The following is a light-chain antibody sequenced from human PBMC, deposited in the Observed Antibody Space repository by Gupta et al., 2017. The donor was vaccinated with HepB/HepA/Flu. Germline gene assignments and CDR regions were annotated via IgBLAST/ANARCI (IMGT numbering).Light chain of an antibody. CDR3: ENWDSKV. CDR2: VEGSGSY. Sequence: QPVLTQSSSASASLGSSVKLTCTLSSGHSSYIIAWHQQQPGKAPRYLMKVEGSGSYNKGSGVPDRFSGSSYGAERYLTISNLQSEDEADYYCENWDSKVFGGGTKLTVL. V-gene: IGLV4-60*03. J-gene: IGLJ3*02. CDR1: SGHSSYI.